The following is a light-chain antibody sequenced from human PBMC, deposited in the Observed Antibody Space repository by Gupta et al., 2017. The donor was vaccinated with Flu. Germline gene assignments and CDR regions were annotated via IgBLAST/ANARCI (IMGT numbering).Light chain of an antibody. CDR2: EVS. J-gene: IGKJ1*01. CDR1: QSLLYSDGKRY. V-gene: IGKV2D-29*01. CDR3: KQRLQLPFS. Sequence: DIVMTQTPISLSVTPGQPASISCKSSQSLLYSDGKRYLHWYLQRPGQPPQLLIYEVSNRVSGVPDRFSGSGYGTDFTLKISRGEAEDVGIYYCKQRLQLPFSFGRGTKVEIK.